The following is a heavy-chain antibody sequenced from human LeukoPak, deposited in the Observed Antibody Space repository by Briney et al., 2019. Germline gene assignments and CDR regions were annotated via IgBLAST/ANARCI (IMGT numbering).Heavy chain of an antibody. Sequence: NSSETLSLTCTVSGGSISSYYWSWIRQPPGKGLEWIGYIYTSGSTNYNPSLKSRVTISVDTSKNQFSLKLSSVTAADTAVYYCASWMVRGADWGQGTLVTVSS. J-gene: IGHJ4*02. CDR3: ASWMVRGAD. V-gene: IGHV4-4*09. CDR2: IYTSGST. CDR1: GGSISSYY. D-gene: IGHD3-10*01.